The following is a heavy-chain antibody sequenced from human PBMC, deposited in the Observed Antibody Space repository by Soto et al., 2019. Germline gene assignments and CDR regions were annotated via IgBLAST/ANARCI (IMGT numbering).Heavy chain of an antibody. CDR1: GFTFSSYA. V-gene: IGHV3-23*01. CDR3: AKGLTYYDYVGLDYLDY. CDR2: ISGSVGST. D-gene: IGHD3-16*01. J-gene: IGHJ4*02. Sequence: GGSLRLSCAASGFTFSSYAMSWVRQAPGKGLEWVSAISGSVGSTYYADSVKGRFTISRDNSKNTLYLQMNSLRAEDTAVYYCAKGLTYYDYVGLDYLDYWGQGTLVTVSS.